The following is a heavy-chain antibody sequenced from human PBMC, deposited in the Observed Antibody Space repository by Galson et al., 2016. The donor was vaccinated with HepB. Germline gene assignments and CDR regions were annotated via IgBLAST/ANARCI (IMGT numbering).Heavy chain of an antibody. CDR2: NYHSGSS. D-gene: IGHD1-26*01. J-gene: IGHJ4*02. V-gene: IGHV4-39*01. CDR1: GGSISNTIYY. Sequence: ETLSLTCTVSGGSISNTIYYWGWIRHPPGKGLEWIGSNYHSGSSYYNPSLKSRVTMSVDTSKNQFSLKLSSMTAADTAGYYCASHKGWSYQNFDYWGQGTLVTVSS. CDR3: ASHKGWSYQNFDY.